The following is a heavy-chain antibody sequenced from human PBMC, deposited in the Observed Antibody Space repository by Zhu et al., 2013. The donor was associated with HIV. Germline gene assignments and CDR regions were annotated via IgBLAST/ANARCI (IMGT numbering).Heavy chain of an antibody. J-gene: IGHJ5*02. D-gene: IGHD5-12*01. V-gene: IGHV1-18*04. CDR2: INVHDDTT. Sequence: QVQLVQSGGEVKKPGASVKVSCKASGYPFLNHDVTWVRWSPGQGLEWMAWINVHDDTTKFAERFQGRISLTADTSIATVYLELRSLTSDDTAIYFCGRRQYRGTSSGGWFDPWGQGSLIIVSS. CDR1: GYPFLNHD. CDR3: GRRQYRGTSSGGWFDP.